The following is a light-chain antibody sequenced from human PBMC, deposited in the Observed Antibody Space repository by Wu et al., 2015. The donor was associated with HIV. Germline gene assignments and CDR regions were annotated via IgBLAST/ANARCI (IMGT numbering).Light chain of an antibody. Sequence: DIQMTQSPSSLSASVGDRVTITCRASQGIVNSLAWYQQKPGKAPRLLLYAASRLESGVPSRFSGSGSGSDYTLTISSLQPEDIATYYCQQYFSTPQTFGGGTKVEIK. CDR1: QGIVNS. CDR2: AAS. CDR3: QQYFSTPQT. J-gene: IGKJ4*01. V-gene: IGKV1-NL1*01.